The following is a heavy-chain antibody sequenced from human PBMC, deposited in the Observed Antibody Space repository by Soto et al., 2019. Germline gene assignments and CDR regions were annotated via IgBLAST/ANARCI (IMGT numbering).Heavy chain of an antibody. CDR2: ISGSGGST. Sequence: PGGSLRLSCAASGFTFSNYAVTWVRQAPGKGLEWVSTISGSGGSTYYADSVKGRFTISRDNSKNTLYLQMNSLRAEDTAVYYCARGGDGYNSGAFDIWGQGTMVTVSS. D-gene: IGHD5-12*01. CDR1: GFTFSNYA. V-gene: IGHV3-23*01. CDR3: ARGGDGYNSGAFDI. J-gene: IGHJ3*02.